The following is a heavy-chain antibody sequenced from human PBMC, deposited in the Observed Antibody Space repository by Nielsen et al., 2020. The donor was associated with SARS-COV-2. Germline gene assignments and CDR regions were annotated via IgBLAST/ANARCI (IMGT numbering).Heavy chain of an antibody. D-gene: IGHD6-19*01. V-gene: IGHV3-11*05. CDR3: ARDKYSSGWYRGFYYYYGMDV. CDR2: ISSSSSYT. J-gene: IGHJ6*02. Sequence: RQAPGKGLEWVSYISSSSSYTNYADSVKGRFTISRDNAKNSLYLQMNSLRAEDTAVYYCARDKYSSGWYRGFYYYYGMDVWGQGTTVTVSS.